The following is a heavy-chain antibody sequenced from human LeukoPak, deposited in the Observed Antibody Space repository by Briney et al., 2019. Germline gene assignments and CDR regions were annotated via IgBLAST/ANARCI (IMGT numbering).Heavy chain of an antibody. CDR3: ARRGYYYDSSGSYNNWFDP. Sequence: SETLSLTCAVYGGSFSGYYRSWIRQHPGKGLEWIGNMYHSGSTYYNPSLKSRVTISVDTSKNQFSLKLSSVTAADTAVYYCARRGYYYDSSGSYNNWFDPWGQGTLVTVSS. J-gene: IGHJ5*02. CDR2: MYHSGST. V-gene: IGHV4-34*09. D-gene: IGHD3-22*01. CDR1: GGSFSGYY.